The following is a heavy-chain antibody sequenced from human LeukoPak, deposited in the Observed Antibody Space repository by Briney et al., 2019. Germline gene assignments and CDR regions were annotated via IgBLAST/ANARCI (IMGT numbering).Heavy chain of an antibody. CDR3: ARAGTLDYYGMGV. J-gene: IGHJ6*02. D-gene: IGHD1-26*01. Sequence: SETLSLTCTVSGGSISSYYWSWIRQPPGKGLEWIGYVYYSGTTNYNPSLKSRVTVSVDTSKNQFSLKLSSVTAADTAVYYCARAGTLDYYGMGVWGQGTTVTVSS. V-gene: IGHV4-59*01. CDR1: GGSISSYY. CDR2: VYYSGTT.